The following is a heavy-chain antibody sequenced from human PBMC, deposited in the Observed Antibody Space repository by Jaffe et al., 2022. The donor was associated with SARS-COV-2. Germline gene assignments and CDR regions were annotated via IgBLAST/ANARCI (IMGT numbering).Heavy chain of an antibody. Sequence: QLQLQESGPGLVKPSETLSLTCTVSGGSISSSSYYWGWIRQPPGKGLEWIGSIYYSGSTYYNPSLKSRVTISVDTSKNQFSLKLSSVTAADTAVYYCASFVEEWQNDYWGQGTLVTVSS. J-gene: IGHJ4*02. V-gene: IGHV4-39*01. CDR2: IYYSGST. D-gene: IGHD3-3*01. CDR1: GGSISSSSYY. CDR3: ASFVEEWQNDY.